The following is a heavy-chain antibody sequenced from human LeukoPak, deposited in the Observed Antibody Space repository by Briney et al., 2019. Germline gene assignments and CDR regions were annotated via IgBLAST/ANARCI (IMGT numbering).Heavy chain of an antibody. CDR1: AYTCTSYG. D-gene: IGHD5-24*01. CDR2: IILYDGNT. Sequence: GAAVLVSSTASAYTCTSYGISWVRQAPGQGLEWMGWIILYDGNTNYAQKLQRGVTMTTDTSTTTAYMELRSLRSDYTAVYYCAREMATIVNQLDYWGQGTLVTVSS. J-gene: IGHJ4*02. V-gene: IGHV1-18*01. CDR3: AREMATIVNQLDY.